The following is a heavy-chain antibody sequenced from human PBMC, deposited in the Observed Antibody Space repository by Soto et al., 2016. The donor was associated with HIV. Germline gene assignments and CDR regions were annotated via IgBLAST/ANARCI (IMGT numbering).Heavy chain of an antibody. V-gene: IGHV3-20*04. Sequence: EVQLVESGGCVVRPGESLRLSCVASGFTFDDYGMSWVRQAPGKGLEWVCGISGNGGSTGYGDSVKGRFTISRDNAKNSLVSTNRPASRAEDTAVPIIVARVIVFVVTYTLYWVGPYPLDYWGRG. CDR2: ISGNGGST. D-gene: IGHD2-8*02. J-gene: IGHJ4*03. CDR3: VARVIVFVVTYTLYWVGPYPLDY. CDR1: GFTFDDYG.